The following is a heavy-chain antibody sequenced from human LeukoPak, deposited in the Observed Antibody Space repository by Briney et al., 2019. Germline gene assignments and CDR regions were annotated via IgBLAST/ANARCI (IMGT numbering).Heavy chain of an antibody. Sequence: ASVKVSCKASGYTFTSYGISWVRQAPGQGLEWMGWISAYNGNTNYAQKLQGRVTMTTDTSTSTAYMELRSLRSDDTAGYYCARRSAAGTPYYYYYMDVWGKGATVTVSS. CDR3: ARRSAAGTPYYYYYMDV. CDR2: ISAYNGNT. J-gene: IGHJ6*03. CDR1: GYTFTSYG. V-gene: IGHV1-18*01. D-gene: IGHD6-13*01.